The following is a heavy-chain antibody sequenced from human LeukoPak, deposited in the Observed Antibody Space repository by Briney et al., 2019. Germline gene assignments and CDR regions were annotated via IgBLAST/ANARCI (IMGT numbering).Heavy chain of an antibody. Sequence: GASVKVSCKASGYTFTGYYMHWVRQAPGQGLEWMGWINPNSGGTNYAQKFQGRVTMTRDTSISTAYTELSRLRSDDTAVYYCARDRTAAAIYMIGNNWFDPWGQGTLVTVSS. D-gene: IGHD2-2*01. CDR3: ARDRTAAAIYMIGNNWFDP. CDR1: GYTFTGYY. J-gene: IGHJ5*02. CDR2: INPNSGGT. V-gene: IGHV1-2*02.